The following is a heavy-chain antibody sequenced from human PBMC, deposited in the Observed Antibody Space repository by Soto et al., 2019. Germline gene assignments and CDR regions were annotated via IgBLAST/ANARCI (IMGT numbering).Heavy chain of an antibody. J-gene: IGHJ6*02. CDR1: GGTFSSYA. V-gene: IGHV1-69*13. D-gene: IGHD4-4*01. Sequence: SVKVSCKSSGGTFSSYAISWVRQAPGQGLEWMGGIIPIFGTANYAQKFQGRVTITADESTSTAYMELSSLRSEDTAVYYCARGGNLSTTHDYSNTYAPADPYYYYYYGMDVWGQGTTVTVSS. CDR3: ARGGNLSTTHDYSNTYAPADPYYYYYYGMDV. CDR2: IIPIFGTA.